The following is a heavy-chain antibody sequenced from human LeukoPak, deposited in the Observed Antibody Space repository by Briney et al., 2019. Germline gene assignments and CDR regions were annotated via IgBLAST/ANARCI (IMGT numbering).Heavy chain of an antibody. CDR2: LKSKTDGGTT. V-gene: IGHV3-15*01. J-gene: IGHJ3*02. Sequence: GGSLRLSCAASGFTFSNAWMTWVRQAPGKGLEWVGRLKSKTDGGTTDYAAPVKGRFTISRDDSKNTLFLQMNSLKTEDTAVYYCSTCGYDRCGAFYMGGQGTVVTVSS. CDR3: STCGYDRCGAFYM. CDR1: GFTFSNAW. D-gene: IGHD5-12*01.